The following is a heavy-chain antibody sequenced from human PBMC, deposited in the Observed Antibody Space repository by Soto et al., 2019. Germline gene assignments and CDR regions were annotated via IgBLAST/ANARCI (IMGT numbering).Heavy chain of an antibody. CDR3: ARERALRVGYNGYNCFDP. CDR2: IIPIFGTA. J-gene: IGHJ5*02. Sequence: GASVKVSCKASGGTFSSYASSWVRQAPGQGLEWMGGIIPIFGTANYAQKFQGRVTITADESTSTAYMELRSLRSEDTAVYYCARERALRVGYNGYNCFDPWGQGTLVTVSS. D-gene: IGHD5-12*01. CDR1: GGTFSSYA. V-gene: IGHV1-69*13.